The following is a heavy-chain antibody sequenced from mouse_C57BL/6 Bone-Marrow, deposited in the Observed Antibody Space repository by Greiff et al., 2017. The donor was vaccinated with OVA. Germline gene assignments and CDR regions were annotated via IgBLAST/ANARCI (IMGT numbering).Heavy chain of an antibody. Sequence: VQLQQSGTVLARPGASVKMSCKTSGYTFTSYWMHWVKQRPGQGLEWIGAIYPGNSDTSYNQKFKGKAKLTAVTSASTAYMELSSLTNEDSAVYYCTREGVTTVVAHYFDYWGQGTTLTVSS. CDR3: TREGVTTVVAHYFDY. V-gene: IGHV1-5*01. CDR2: IYPGNSDT. CDR1: GYTFTSYW. D-gene: IGHD1-1*01. J-gene: IGHJ2*01.